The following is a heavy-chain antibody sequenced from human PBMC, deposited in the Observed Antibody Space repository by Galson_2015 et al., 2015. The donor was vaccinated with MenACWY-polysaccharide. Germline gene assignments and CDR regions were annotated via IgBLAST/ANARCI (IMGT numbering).Heavy chain of an antibody. CDR1: GYPFTNYR. CDR3: ATRGSGNWNFEH. CDR2: IFPRDSET. D-gene: IGHD1-20*01. J-gene: IGHJ4*02. Sequence: QSGAEVKKPGESLKISCKGSGYPFTNYRIGWVRQMAGKGLEWMGIIFPRDSETRYSPTFQGQVTISADTSINTAYLQWGSLKASDSAMYYCATRGSGNWNFEHSGQGTLVTVSS. V-gene: IGHV5-51*01.